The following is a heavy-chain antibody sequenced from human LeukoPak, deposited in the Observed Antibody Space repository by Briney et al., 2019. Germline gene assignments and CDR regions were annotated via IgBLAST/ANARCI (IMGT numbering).Heavy chain of an antibody. D-gene: IGHD6-13*01. J-gene: IGHJ3*02. CDR2: IIPVFGKA. CDR1: GGNFNTFA. Sequence: SVKVSCKASGGNFNTFAFSWVRQAPGQGLEWMGGIIPVFGKALYAQKFQGRVTITTDESTSTAYMELSSLRSEDTAVYYCARDLWPSAAGRSDAFDIWGQGTMVTVSS. CDR3: ARDLWPSAAGRSDAFDI. V-gene: IGHV1-69*05.